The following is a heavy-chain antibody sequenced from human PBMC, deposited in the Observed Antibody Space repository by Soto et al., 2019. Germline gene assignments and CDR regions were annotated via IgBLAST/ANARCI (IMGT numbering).Heavy chain of an antibody. V-gene: IGHV3-33*01. D-gene: IGHD2-15*01. CDR3: ARDQTDSGGYSDS. J-gene: IGHJ4*02. CDR2: IWNDGSNE. CDR1: GFPFRSYG. Sequence: GGSLRLSCEGSGFPFRSYGIHWVRQAPGKGLEWLAIIWNDGSNEYYADSVKGRFTISRDNSKNTVYLQVTNPRAEDTAVYFCARDQTDSGGYSDSWGQGTLVTVSS.